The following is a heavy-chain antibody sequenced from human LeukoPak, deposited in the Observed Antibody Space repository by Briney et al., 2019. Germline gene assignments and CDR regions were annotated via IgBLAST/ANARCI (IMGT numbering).Heavy chain of an antibody. CDR2: IYHSGST. D-gene: IGHD2-8*01. V-gene: IGHV4-38-2*01. Sequence: SETLSLTCAVSGYSISSGYYWGWIRQPPGKGLEWIGSIYHSGSTYYNPSLKSRVTISVDTSKNQFSLKLSSVTAADTAVYYCASLYGTLVYYRGKGTLVTVSS. J-gene: IGHJ4*02. CDR3: ASLYGTLVYY. CDR1: GYSISSGYY.